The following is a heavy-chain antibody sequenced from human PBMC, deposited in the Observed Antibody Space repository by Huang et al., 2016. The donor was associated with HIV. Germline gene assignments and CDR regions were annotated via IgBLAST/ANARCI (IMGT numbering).Heavy chain of an antibody. CDR3: ARDAAYVRGPARPPRDSSDA. D-gene: IGHD3-10*02. CDR1: GGAITSHY. J-gene: IGHJ3*01. CDR2: IHESGGT. V-gene: IGHV4-59*11. Sequence: QVQLQESGPGLVKPSETLSLICSVSGGAITSHYWSWIRQSPGKGLEWIGYIHESGGTKYNPSLKSRVTMSVDPSKNQCSLRLTSVTAADTAVYFCARDAAYVRGPARPPRDSSDAWGRGTVVTVSS.